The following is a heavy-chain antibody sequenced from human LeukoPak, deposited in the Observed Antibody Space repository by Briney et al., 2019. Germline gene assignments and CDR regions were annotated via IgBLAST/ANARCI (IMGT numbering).Heavy chain of an antibody. D-gene: IGHD3-10*01. J-gene: IGHJ4*02. CDR2: ISYDGSNK. CDR3: ARDLLMLGGVTQSMVRGVMGYYFDY. V-gene: IGHV3-30-3*01. CDR1: GFTFSSYA. Sequence: GGSLRLSCAASGFTFSSYAMHWVRQAPGKGLEWVAVISYDGSNKYYADSVKGRFTISRDNSKNTLYLQMNSLRAEDTAVYYCARDLLMLGGVTQSMVRGVMGYYFDYWGQGTLVTVSS.